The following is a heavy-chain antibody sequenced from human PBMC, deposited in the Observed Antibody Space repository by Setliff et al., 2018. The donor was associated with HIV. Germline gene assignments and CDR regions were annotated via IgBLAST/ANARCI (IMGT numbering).Heavy chain of an antibody. D-gene: IGHD3-22*01. V-gene: IGHV1-18*01. J-gene: IGHJ3*02. CDR2: ISTHSVYSVNK. CDR3: ASQFGAYDSSGYEHDAFNI. CDR1: GYTFTSYG. Sequence: ASVKVSCKAFGYTFTSYGINWVRQAPGQGPEWMGWISTHSVYSVNKNYAQKFQGRVTLTTDTSTSTAYMELRRLRSDDTAVYYCASQFGAYDSSGYEHDAFNIWGQGTMVTVSS.